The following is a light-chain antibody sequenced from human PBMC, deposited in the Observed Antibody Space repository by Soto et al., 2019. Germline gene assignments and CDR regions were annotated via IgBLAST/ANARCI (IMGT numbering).Light chain of an antibody. CDR3: QQYNSYSRS. CDR1: QSIRSW. CDR2: DAS. Sequence: DIKMTQSPSTLSASVGDIVTITCRASQSIRSWLAWYQQKPGQAPKLLIYDASSLESGVPSRFSGSGSGTDFTLTLSSLPPDDFATYSCQQYNSYSRSFGQGTKLEIE. V-gene: IGKV1-5*01. J-gene: IGKJ2*01.